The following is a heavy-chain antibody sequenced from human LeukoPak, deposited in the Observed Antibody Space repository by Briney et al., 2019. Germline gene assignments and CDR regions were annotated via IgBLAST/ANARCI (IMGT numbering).Heavy chain of an antibody. J-gene: IGHJ4*02. CDR2: IRYDGSNK. D-gene: IGHD4-17*01. Sequence: PGGSLRLSCAASGFTFSSYGVHWVRQAPGKGLEWVAFIRYDGSNKYYADSVKGRFTISRDNSKNTLYLQMNSLRAEDTAVYYCAKGYGDYGGFDYWGQGTLVTVSS. CDR1: GFTFSSYG. V-gene: IGHV3-30*02. CDR3: AKGYGDYGGFDY.